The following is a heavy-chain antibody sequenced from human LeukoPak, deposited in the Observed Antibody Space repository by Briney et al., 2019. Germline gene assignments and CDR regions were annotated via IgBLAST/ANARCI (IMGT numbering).Heavy chain of an antibody. Sequence: ESLKISCQASGYSFTSSWIGWARQMPGKGLEWMAIINPGDSDTRYSPSFQGQVTISADKSISTVYLQWGSLKASDTAMYYCARQPGVGWFDPWGQGTLVTVSS. CDR3: ARQPGVGWFDP. J-gene: IGHJ5*02. V-gene: IGHV5-51*01. CDR2: INPGDSDT. CDR1: GYSFTSSW. D-gene: IGHD2-15*01.